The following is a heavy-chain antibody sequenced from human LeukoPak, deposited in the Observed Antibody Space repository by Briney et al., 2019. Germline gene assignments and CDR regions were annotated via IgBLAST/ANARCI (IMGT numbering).Heavy chain of an antibody. J-gene: IGHJ6*03. Sequence: SVKVSCKASGGTFSSYAISWVRQAPGQGLEWMGGIIPIFGTANYAQKFQGRVTITTDESTSTAYMELSSLRSEDTAVYYCARGMGEPEHGGLYYYYYMDVWGKGTTVTVSS. D-gene: IGHD3-16*01. CDR3: ARGMGEPEHGGLYYYYYMDV. CDR2: IIPIFGTA. V-gene: IGHV1-69*05. CDR1: GGTFSSYA.